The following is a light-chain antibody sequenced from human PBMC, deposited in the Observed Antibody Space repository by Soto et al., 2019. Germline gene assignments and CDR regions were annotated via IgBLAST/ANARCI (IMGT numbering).Light chain of an antibody. V-gene: IGKV1-39*01. CDR1: QYISNF. CDR2: GAS. CDR3: QQSSANTDS. Sequence: IQTTRSPSSLSAYVGDRVTSTCRTSQYISNFLNWYQQKAGKAPKLLIYGASTLRSGVPSRFSGSGSGTDFNLTIRSLQPEASATCYCQQSSANTDSFCHGTRREIE. J-gene: IGKJ5*01.